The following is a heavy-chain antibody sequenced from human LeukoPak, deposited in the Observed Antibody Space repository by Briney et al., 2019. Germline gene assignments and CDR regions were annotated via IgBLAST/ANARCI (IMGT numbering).Heavy chain of an antibody. V-gene: IGHV5-51*01. J-gene: IGHJ4*02. Sequence: GESLQISCKGFGSMFTNYWIGWVRQLPGKGLEWMGIIYPGDSDTRYSPSFQGQVTISADKSINTAYLQWSSLKASDTAMYYCVLAGSGSYYFDYWGQGILVTVSS. CDR1: GSMFTNYW. CDR2: IYPGDSDT. D-gene: IGHD3-10*01. CDR3: VLAGSGSYYFDY.